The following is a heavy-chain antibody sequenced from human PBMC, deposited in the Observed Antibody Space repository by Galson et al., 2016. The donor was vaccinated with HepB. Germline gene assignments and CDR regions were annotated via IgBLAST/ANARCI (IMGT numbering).Heavy chain of an antibody. D-gene: IGHD1-1*01. CDR2: ISGSPGRT. V-gene: IGHV3-23*01. J-gene: IGHJ3*02. CDR1: GFTFSNYA. Sequence: SLRLSCAASGFTFSNYAMSWVRQAPGKGLEWVSAISGSPGRTYYADSVKGHFTISRDNYKNTLYLQMNSLRAGDTALYYCAKESPKNAGGAFDIWGQGTMVTVSS. CDR3: AKESPKNAGGAFDI.